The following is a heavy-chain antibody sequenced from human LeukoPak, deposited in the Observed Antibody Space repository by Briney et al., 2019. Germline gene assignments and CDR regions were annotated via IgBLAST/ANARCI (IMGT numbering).Heavy chain of an antibody. CDR2: INHSGST. CDR1: GGSFSGSY. CDR3: AKDVFEGSGSYMMDV. J-gene: IGHJ6*04. Sequence: TSETLSLTCAVYGGSFSGSYWSWIRQPPGKGLEWIGDINHSGSTNYNPSLKSRATISKDASKNQFSLQLTSVTAADTAVYYCAKDVFEGSGSYMMDVWGKGTTVTISS. D-gene: IGHD3-10*01. V-gene: IGHV4-34*01.